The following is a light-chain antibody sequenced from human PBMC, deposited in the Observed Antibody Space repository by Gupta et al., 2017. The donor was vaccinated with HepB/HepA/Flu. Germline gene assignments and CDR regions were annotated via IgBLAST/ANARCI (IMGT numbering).Light chain of an antibody. CDR3: QSYDNSLSGVV. CDR2: TNS. J-gene: IGLJ3*02. Sequence: QSVLTQPPSVSGAPGQRVTISCTGSSSNLGAGYGVHWYHHLPGTAPKLLIYTNSNRPSGVPDRFSASKSGTSASLAITGLQAEDEADYYCQSYDNSLSGVVFGGGTKLTVL. CDR1: SSNLGAGYG. V-gene: IGLV1-40*01.